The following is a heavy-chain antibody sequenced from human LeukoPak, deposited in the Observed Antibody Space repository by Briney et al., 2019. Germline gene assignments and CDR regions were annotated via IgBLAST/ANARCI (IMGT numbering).Heavy chain of an antibody. CDR2: ISAYNGNT. CDR3: AREIPLAVAGRLNDY. V-gene: IGHV1-18*01. D-gene: IGHD6-19*01. Sequence: EASVKVSCKASGYTFTSCGISWVRQAPGQGLEWMGWISAYNGNTNYAQKLQGRVTMTTDTSTSTAYMELRSLRSDDTAVYYCAREIPLAVAGRLNDYWGQGTLVTVSS. CDR1: GYTFTSCG. J-gene: IGHJ4*02.